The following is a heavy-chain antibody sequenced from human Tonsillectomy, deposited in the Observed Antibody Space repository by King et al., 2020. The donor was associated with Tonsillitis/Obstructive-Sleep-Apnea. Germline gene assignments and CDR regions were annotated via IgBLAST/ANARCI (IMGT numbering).Heavy chain of an antibody. CDR1: GGSISSYY. CDR2: IYYSGST. CDR3: ARMLRIAFDI. J-gene: IGHJ3*02. D-gene: IGHD5-12*01. Sequence: QLQESGPGLVKPSETLSLTCTVSGGSISSYYWSWIRQPPGKGLEWIGYIYYSGSTNYNPSLKSRVTISVDTSKNQFSLKLSSVTAADTAVYYCARMLRIAFDIWGQGTMVTVSS. V-gene: IGHV4-59*08.